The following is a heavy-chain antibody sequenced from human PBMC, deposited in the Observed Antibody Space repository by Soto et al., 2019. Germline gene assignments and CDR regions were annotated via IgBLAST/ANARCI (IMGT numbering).Heavy chain of an antibody. CDR3: AKPLYDGVVVTYGMDV. J-gene: IGHJ6*02. D-gene: IGHD2-15*01. CDR1: GFTFSMFA. CDR2: ISISGDKT. V-gene: IGHV3-23*01. Sequence: GGSLRLSCTASGFTFSMFAISWVRQAPGRGLEWLSAISISGDKTYYAGSVEGRFTISRDNSKNTLYLQMNSLRLDDTAVYYCAKPLYDGVVVTYGMDVWGQGTTVTVSS.